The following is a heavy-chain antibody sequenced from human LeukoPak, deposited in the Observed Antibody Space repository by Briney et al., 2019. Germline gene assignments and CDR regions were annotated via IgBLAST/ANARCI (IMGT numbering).Heavy chain of an antibody. CDR2: ISYDGSNK. CDR3: ARGTPPQVYCGGDCYPFDY. V-gene: IGHV3-30-3*01. D-gene: IGHD2-21*01. CDR1: GFTFSSYA. Sequence: GGSLRLSCAASGFTFSSYAMHWVRQAPGKGLEWVAVISYDGSNKYYADSVKGRFTISRDNSKNTLYLQMNSLRAEDTAVYYCARGTPPQVYCGGDCYPFDYWGQGTLVTVSS. J-gene: IGHJ4*02.